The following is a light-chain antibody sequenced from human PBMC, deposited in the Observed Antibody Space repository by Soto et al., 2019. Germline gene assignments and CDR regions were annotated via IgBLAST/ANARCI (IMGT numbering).Light chain of an antibody. J-gene: IGLJ2*01. CDR2: LEGSGNY. CDR1: SGHSSHI. V-gene: IGLV4-60*03. CDR3: ETWDSNIGV. Sequence: QPVLTQSSSASASLGSSVKLTCTLNSGHSSHIIAWHQQQPGKAPRYLMKLEGSGNYNKGSGVPDRFSGSSSGADRYLTISNLQSEDEADYYCETWDSNIGVFGEGTKVTVL.